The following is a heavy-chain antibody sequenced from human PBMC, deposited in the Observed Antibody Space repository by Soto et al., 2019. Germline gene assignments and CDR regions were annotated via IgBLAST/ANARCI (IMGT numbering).Heavy chain of an antibody. D-gene: IGHD3-22*01. CDR2: IYHSGST. J-gene: IGHJ4*02. V-gene: IGHV4-59*12. CDR3: ARSWAGRIYYDSSGYRH. CDR1: GGSISSYY. Sequence: SETLSLTCTVSGGSISSYYWSWIRQPPGKGLEWIGEIYHSGSTNYNPSLKSRVTISVDTSKNQFSLKLSSVTAADTAVYYCARSWAGRIYYDSSGYRHWGQGTLVTVSS.